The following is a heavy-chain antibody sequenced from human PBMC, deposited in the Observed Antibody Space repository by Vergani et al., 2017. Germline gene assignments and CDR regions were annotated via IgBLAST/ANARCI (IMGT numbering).Heavy chain of an antibody. D-gene: IGHD3-3*01. V-gene: IGHV3-23*04. CDR2: ISGSGGST. J-gene: IGHJ6*02. CDR3: ATDGAEGVEGTPIFGVPTNYYYYGMDV. CDR1: GFTVSSNY. Sequence: EVQLVESGGGLVQPGGSLRLSCAASGFTVSSNYMSWVRQAPGKGLEWVSAISGSGGSTYYADSVKGRFTISRDNSKNTLYLQMNSLRAEDAAVYYCATDGAEGVEGTPIFGVPTNYYYYGMDVWGQGTTVTVSS.